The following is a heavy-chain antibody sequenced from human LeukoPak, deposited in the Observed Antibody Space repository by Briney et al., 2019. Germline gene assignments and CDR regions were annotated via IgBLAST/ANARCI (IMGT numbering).Heavy chain of an antibody. CDR1: GGSISSYY. D-gene: IGHD3-22*01. CDR3: ARGKATYYYDSSGNYKPANNWLDP. V-gene: IGHV4-59*12. Sequence: PSETLSLTCTVSGGSISSYYWSWIRQPPGKGLEWIGYIYYSGSTNYDPSLKSRVTISVDTSKNQFSLKLSSVTAADTAVYYCARGKATYYYDSSGNYKPANNWLDPWGQGTLVTVSS. CDR2: IYYSGST. J-gene: IGHJ5*02.